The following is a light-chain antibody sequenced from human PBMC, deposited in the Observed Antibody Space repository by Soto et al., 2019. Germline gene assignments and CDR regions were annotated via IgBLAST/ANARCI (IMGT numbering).Light chain of an antibody. J-gene: IGKJ1*01. CDR1: QSVDSNY. V-gene: IGKV3-20*01. CDR3: QQYDWGT. CDR2: GAS. Sequence: EIVLTQSPGTLSLSPGEEATLSCRASQSVDSNYLAWYQQKPGQTPRLIIYGASGRADGIPHRFSGSGSGTDFTLTISRLEPEDFAVYYCQQYDWGTFGQGTKVDIK.